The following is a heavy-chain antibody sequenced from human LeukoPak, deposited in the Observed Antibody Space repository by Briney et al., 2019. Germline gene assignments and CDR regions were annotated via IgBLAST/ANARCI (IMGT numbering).Heavy chain of an antibody. V-gene: IGHV1-18*01. CDR3: ARSRPGSGYYFVDAFDI. CDR1: GYTFTSYG. J-gene: IGHJ3*02. CDR2: ISAYNGNT. D-gene: IGHD3-22*01. Sequence: ASVKVSCKASGYTFTSYGISWVRQAPGQGLEWMGWISAYNGNTNYAQKLQGRVTMTTDTSTSTAYMELRSLRSDDTAVYYCARSRPGSGYYFVDAFDIWGQGTMVTVSS.